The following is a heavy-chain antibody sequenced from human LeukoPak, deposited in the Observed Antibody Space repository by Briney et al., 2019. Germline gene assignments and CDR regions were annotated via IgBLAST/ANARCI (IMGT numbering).Heavy chain of an antibody. Sequence: PSETLSLTCNVSGGSISSNSYYWGWIRQPPGKGLEWIGSIYYSGSTYYNPSLRTRVTISVDTSKNQFSLKLSSVTAADTAVYYCARDPVAGTQVDYWGQGTLVTVSS. D-gene: IGHD6-19*01. CDR3: ARDPVAGTQVDY. CDR2: IYYSGST. J-gene: IGHJ4*02. CDR1: GGSISSNSYY. V-gene: IGHV4-39*07.